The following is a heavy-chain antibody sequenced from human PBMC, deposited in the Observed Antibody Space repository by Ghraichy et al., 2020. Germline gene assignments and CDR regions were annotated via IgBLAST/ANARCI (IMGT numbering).Heavy chain of an antibody. Sequence: SETLSLTCAVSGGSISSSNWWSWVRQPPGKGLEWIGEIYHSGSTNYNPSLKSRVTISVDKSKNQFSLKLSSVTAADTAVYYCARAGGGDYYGSGSLGYFDYWGQGTLVTVSS. V-gene: IGHV4-4*02. CDR2: IYHSGST. J-gene: IGHJ4*02. CDR3: ARAGGGDYYGSGSLGYFDY. D-gene: IGHD3-10*01. CDR1: GGSISSSNW.